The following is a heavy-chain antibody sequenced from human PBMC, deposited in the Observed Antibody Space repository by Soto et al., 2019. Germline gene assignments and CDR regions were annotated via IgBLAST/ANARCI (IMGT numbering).Heavy chain of an antibody. D-gene: IGHD2-15*01. Sequence: QVQLVQSGAEVKKPGASVKVSCKASGYTFTSYGISWVRQAPGQGLEWMGWISAYNGNTNYAQKLQGRDTMTTDTSTSTAYMELRSLRSDDTAVYYCASYDCSGGSCYSVFQFDYWGQGTLVTVSS. J-gene: IGHJ4*02. V-gene: IGHV1-18*01. CDR3: ASYDCSGGSCYSVFQFDY. CDR1: GYTFTSYG. CDR2: ISAYNGNT.